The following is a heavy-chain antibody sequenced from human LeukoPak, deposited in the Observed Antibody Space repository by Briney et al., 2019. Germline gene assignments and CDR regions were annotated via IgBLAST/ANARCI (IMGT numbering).Heavy chain of an antibody. CDR2: IYHSGST. CDR3: AREIKSLWFGELA. Sequence: KPSETLSLTCTVSGYSISSGYYWGWIRQPPGKGLEWIGSIYHSGSTYYNPSLKSRVTISVDTSKNQFSLKLSSVTAADTAVYYCAREIKSLWFGELAWGQGTLVTVSS. CDR1: GYSISSGYY. J-gene: IGHJ5*02. D-gene: IGHD3-10*01. V-gene: IGHV4-38-2*02.